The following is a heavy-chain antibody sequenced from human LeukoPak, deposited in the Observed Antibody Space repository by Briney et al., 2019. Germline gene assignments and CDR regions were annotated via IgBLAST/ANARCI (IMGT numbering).Heavy chain of an antibody. J-gene: IGHJ4*02. CDR1: GFTVISND. CDR3: ARGVEPLAANTLAY. D-gene: IGHD1-14*01. V-gene: IGHV3-53*01. Sequence: AGSLKLSCAASGFTVISNDMTWVRQAPGKGLEWVSVLYSDGNTKYADSVQGRFTISRDNSKNTLYLEMNSLSPDDTAVYYCARGVEPLAANTLAYWGQGTLVTVSS. CDR2: LYSDGNT.